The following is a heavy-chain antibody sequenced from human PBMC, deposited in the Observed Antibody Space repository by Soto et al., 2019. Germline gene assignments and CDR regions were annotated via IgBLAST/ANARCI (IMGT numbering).Heavy chain of an antibody. CDR2: INPGNDDT. CDR3: ARTTVLRYFDWLLYGWFDP. CDR1: GYTFISYA. V-gene: IGHV1-3*01. J-gene: IGHJ5*02. Sequence: GASVKVSCKASGYTFISYAMHWVRQAPGQSLEWMGWINPGNDDTKYSQTLQGRVTLTRDTSASTAYMELTSLSSDDTAVYYCARTTVLRYFDWLLYGWFDPWGQGTLVTVSS. D-gene: IGHD3-9*01.